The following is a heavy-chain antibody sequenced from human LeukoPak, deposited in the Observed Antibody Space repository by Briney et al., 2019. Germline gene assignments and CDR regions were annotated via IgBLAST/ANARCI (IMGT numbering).Heavy chain of an antibody. J-gene: IGHJ3*02. D-gene: IGHD3-16*02. V-gene: IGHV3-48*02. CDR1: GFTFSSYS. CDR3: ARDQARYDYIWGSYRLDAFDI. CDR2: ITSSSSTI. Sequence: GGSLRLSYAASGFTFSSYSMNWVRQAPGKGLEWVSYITSSSSTIYYADSLKGRFTISRDNAKNSLYLQMNSLRDEDTAVYYCARDQARYDYIWGSYRLDAFDIWGQGTMVTVSS.